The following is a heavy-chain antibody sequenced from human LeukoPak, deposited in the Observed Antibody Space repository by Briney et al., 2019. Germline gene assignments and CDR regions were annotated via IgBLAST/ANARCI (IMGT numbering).Heavy chain of an antibody. CDR2: KKQDGSEK. CDR1: GFTFSSYE. V-gene: IGHV3-7*01. J-gene: IGHJ4*02. Sequence: GGSLRLSCAASGFTFSSYEMNWVPQAPGKGLEGVANKKQDGSEKYYVDSVKGRFTISRDNAKNSLNLQMNSLRAGDTAVYYCARSYSTSSKIFDYWGQGTLVTVSS. CDR3: ARSYSTSSKIFDY. D-gene: IGHD6-6*01.